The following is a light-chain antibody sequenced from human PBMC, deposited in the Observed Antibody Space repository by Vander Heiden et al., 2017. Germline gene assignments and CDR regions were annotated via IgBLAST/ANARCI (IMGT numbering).Light chain of an antibody. CDR2: GND. J-gene: IGLJ1*01. V-gene: IGLV1-40*01. CDR3: HSFDNDLGGYV. Sequence: QPVLTQPPSGPGAPGQRTTISCAGTGSNLGANYDFHSHQQLPGSAPTLLIYGNDNRPSAVPDRFSGSTSGTSASLTISGLQAADEADYYCHSFDNDLGGYVFGPGTKVTVL. CDR1: GSNLGANYD.